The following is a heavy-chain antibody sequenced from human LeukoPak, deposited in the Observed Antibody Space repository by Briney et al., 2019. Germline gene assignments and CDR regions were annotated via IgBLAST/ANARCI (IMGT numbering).Heavy chain of an antibody. D-gene: IGHD3-22*01. CDR2: IYYSGST. J-gene: IGHJ5*02. CDR1: GCSISTTNCY. V-gene: IGHV4-39*01. CDR3: ATQGDYYDSSGYFFS. Sequence: SETLSHTCTVSGCSISTTNCYWGWIRQPPGKGLEWIGTIYYSGSTYYSPSLKSRVTISVDTSKNQFSLELSSVTAADTAVYYCATQGDYYDSSGYFFSWGQGTLVTVSS.